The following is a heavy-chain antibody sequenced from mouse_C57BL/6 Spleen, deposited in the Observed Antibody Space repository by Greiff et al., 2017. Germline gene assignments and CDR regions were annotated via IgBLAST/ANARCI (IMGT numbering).Heavy chain of an antibody. CDR2: IWGDGST. Sequence: VKLMESGPGLVAPSQSLSITCTGSGFPLTSYGVSWVSQPPGKGLEWLGVIWGDGSTNYHSALVSRLRISKDNSKSHVFLKLNSLQTDDTVTYYCAKLDSNYDYWGQGTTLTVSS. V-gene: IGHV2-3*01. J-gene: IGHJ2*01. D-gene: IGHD2-5*01. CDR1: GFPLTSYG. CDR3: AKLDSNYDY.